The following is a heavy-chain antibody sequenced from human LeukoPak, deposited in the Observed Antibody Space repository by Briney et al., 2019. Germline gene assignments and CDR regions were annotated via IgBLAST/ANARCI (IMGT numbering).Heavy chain of an antibody. CDR1: GFIFADYH. D-gene: IGHD4-23*01. CDR3: ARRAGGYSHPYDY. V-gene: IGHV3-20*04. J-gene: IGHJ4*02. CDR2: INWNGDVT. Sequence: SGGSLRLSCAASGFIFADYHMTWVRHAPGKGLEWVSDINWNGDVTSYGDSVKGRFTISRDNAKNSLYLQMNSLRAEDTALYYCARRAGGYSHPYDYWGQGILVTVSS.